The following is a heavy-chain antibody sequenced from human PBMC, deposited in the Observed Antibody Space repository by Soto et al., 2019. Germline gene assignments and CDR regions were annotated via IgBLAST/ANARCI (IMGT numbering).Heavy chain of an antibody. CDR2: IKEDGSEK. CDR1: GFTFSNSW. J-gene: IGHJ6*02. V-gene: IGHV3-7*03. Sequence: GGSLRLSCAASGFTFSNSWMSWVRQAPGKGLEWVANIKEDGSEKDYVDPAKGRFTITRDNAKNSLYLQMNNLRAEDTAVYFCTRKRFGMDVWGQGTTVTVSS. CDR3: TRKRFGMDV.